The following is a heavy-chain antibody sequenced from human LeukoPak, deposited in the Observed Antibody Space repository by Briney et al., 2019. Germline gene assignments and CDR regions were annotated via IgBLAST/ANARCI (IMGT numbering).Heavy chain of an antibody. CDR1: GGTFSSYA. V-gene: IGHV1-69*05. Sequence: SVKVSCKASGGTFSSYAISWVRQAPGQGLEWMGGIIPIFGTANYAQKFQGRVTITTDESTSTAYMELSSLRSEDTAVYYCAREGKSYYDSSGYYSLLNDAFDIWGQGTMVTVSS. J-gene: IGHJ3*02. D-gene: IGHD3-22*01. CDR3: AREGKSYYDSSGYYSLLNDAFDI. CDR2: IIPIFGTA.